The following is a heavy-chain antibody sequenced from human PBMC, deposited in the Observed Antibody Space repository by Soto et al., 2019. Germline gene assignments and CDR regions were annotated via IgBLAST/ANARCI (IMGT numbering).Heavy chain of an antibody. CDR1: GGTIIDLAYY. CDR2: VYYNENT. CDR3: ASRDPGTSVDY. V-gene: IGHV4-39*07. J-gene: IGHJ4*02. Sequence: PSETHSLTYSVSGGTIIDLAYYWSWISQPPGKGLEWIGTVYYNENTNYNPSLKSRVTISLDKSENQFSLKVTSLTAADTAVYYCASRDPGTSVDYWGQGTLVTVSS. D-gene: IGHD1-7*01.